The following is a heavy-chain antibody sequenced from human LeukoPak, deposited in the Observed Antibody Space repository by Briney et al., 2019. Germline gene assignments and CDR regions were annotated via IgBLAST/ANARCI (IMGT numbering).Heavy chain of an antibody. V-gene: IGHV3-30-3*01. CDR2: ISYDESYR. CDR3: ARVGRLRFLEWSQYYFDY. Sequence: GGSLRLSCAASGFTFSSYAMHWVRQAPGKGLEWVALISYDESYRYYADSVKGRFTISRDNAKNTLYLQMNSLRAEDTAVYYCARVGRLRFLEWSQYYFDYWGQGTLVTVSS. CDR1: GFTFSSYA. J-gene: IGHJ4*02. D-gene: IGHD3-3*01.